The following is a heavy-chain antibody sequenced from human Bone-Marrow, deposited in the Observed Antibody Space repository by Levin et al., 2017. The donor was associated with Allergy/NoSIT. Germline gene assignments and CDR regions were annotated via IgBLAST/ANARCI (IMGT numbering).Heavy chain of an antibody. V-gene: IGHV3-33*01. CDR2: IWDDGRNQ. CDR1: GFTFSTHG. CDR3: ARDAFGSGSCQMQH. D-gene: IGHD3-10*01. Sequence: SGGSLRLSCAASGFTFSTHGMHWVRQAPGKGLEWVAVIWDDGRNQLYADAVKGRFTISRDNPRNTLFLQMDSLRVEDTAVYFCARDAFGSGSCQMQHWGQGTLVTVSA. J-gene: IGHJ1*01.